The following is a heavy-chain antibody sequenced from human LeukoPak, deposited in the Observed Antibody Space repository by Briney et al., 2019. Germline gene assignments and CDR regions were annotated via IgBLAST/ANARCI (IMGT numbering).Heavy chain of an antibody. Sequence: GGSLRLSCAASGFTFSGSAMHWVRQASGKGLEWVGRIRSKANSYATAYAASVKGRFTISRDDSKNTAYLQMNSLKTEDTAVYYCTRSAGGVHYYYYYGMDVWGQGTTVTVSS. V-gene: IGHV3-73*01. CDR1: GFTFSGSA. CDR3: TRSAGGVHYYYYYGMDV. CDR2: IRSKANSYAT. D-gene: IGHD3-16*01. J-gene: IGHJ6*02.